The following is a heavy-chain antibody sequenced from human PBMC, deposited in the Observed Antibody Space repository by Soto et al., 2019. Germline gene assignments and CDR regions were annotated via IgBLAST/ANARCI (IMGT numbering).Heavy chain of an antibody. J-gene: IGHJ4*02. V-gene: IGHV2-5*01. Sequence: SGPTLVNPTQTLTLTCTFSGFSLSTSGVGVGWIRQPPGKALEWLALIYWNDDKRYSPSLESRLTIAKDTSKNQVVLNMTNMDPVDTATYFCARRPRYSNYVDYWGQGTLVTVSS. CDR2: IYWNDDK. CDR3: ARRPRYSNYVDY. D-gene: IGHD4-4*01. CDR1: GFSLSTSGVG.